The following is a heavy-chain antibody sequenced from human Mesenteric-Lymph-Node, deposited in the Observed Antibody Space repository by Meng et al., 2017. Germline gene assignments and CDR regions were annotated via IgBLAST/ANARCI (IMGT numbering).Heavy chain of an antibody. J-gene: IGHJ5*02. CDR2: INPNSGGT. D-gene: IGHD6-13*01. Sequence: ASVKVSCKASGGTFSSYAISWVRQAPGQGLEWMGRINPNSGGTNYAQKFQGRVTMTRDTSISTAYMELSRLRSDDTAVYYCARDLDAYSSSWYPTDQTNWFDPWGQGTLVTVSS. CDR1: GGTFSSYA. CDR3: ARDLDAYSSSWYPTDQTNWFDP. V-gene: IGHV1-2*06.